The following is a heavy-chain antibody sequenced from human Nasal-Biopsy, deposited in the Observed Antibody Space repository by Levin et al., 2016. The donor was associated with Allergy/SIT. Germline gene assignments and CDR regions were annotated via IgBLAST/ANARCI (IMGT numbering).Heavy chain of an antibody. CDR2: ISYDGGIE. CDR3: ARRFYYDTSGYYESDWYFDL. Sequence: GESLKISCEASGFTFSIYGMHWVRQAPGKGLEWVAFISYDGGIEYYADSVKGRFTISRDNAKNSLFLHMNGLRAEDTAVYYCARRFYYDTSGYYESDWYFDLWGRGTLVTVSS. CDR1: GFTFSIYG. D-gene: IGHD3-22*01. J-gene: IGHJ2*01. V-gene: IGHV3-30*03.